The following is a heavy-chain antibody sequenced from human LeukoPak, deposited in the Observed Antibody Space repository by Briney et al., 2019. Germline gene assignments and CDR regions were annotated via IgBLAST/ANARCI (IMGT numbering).Heavy chain of an antibody. D-gene: IGHD6-19*01. CDR3: AKTVAGGSYYYGMDV. CDR2: ISNSGGTT. J-gene: IGHJ6*02. CDR1: GFTFSSYA. V-gene: IGHV3-23*01. Sequence: PGGSLRLSCAASGFTFSSYAMSWVRQAPGKGLEWVSSISNSGGTTYYADSVGGRFTISRDNSKNTLYLQMNSLRAEDTAGYYCAKTVAGGSYYYGMDVWGQGTTVTVSS.